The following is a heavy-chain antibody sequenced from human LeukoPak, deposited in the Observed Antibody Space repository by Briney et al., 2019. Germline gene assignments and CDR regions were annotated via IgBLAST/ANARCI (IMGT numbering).Heavy chain of an antibody. D-gene: IGHD3-9*01. CDR2: ISWNSGSI. Sequence: GGSLRLSCAASGFTFDDYAMHWVRQAPGKGLEWVSGISWNSGSIRYADSVKGRFTISRDNAKNSLYLQMNSLRAEDMALYYCAKGIRDLTGYYFDYWGQGTLVTVSS. J-gene: IGHJ4*02. CDR1: GFTFDDYA. V-gene: IGHV3-9*03. CDR3: AKGIRDLTGYYFDY.